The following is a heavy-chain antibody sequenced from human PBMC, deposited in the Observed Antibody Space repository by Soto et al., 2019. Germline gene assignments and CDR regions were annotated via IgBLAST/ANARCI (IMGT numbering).Heavy chain of an antibody. CDR3: ARHIAYCGGDCHLDAFDI. CDR1: GYSFTSYW. J-gene: IGHJ3*02. CDR2: IYPGDSDT. D-gene: IGHD2-21*02. V-gene: IGHV5-51*01. Sequence: GESLKISCKGSGYSFTSYWIGWVRQMPGKGLEWMGIIYPGDSDTRYSPSFQGQVTISADKSISTAYLQWSSLKASDTAMYYCARHIAYCGGDCHLDAFDIWGQGTMVTVSS.